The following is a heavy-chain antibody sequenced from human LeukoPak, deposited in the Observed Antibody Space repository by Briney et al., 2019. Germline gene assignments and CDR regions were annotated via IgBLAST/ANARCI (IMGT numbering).Heavy chain of an antibody. CDR3: AKDRHAPGRYCSSTTCFPFDS. D-gene: IGHD2-2*01. CDR2: ISSSSSYI. Sequence: GALRLSCAASGFPFSSYEMNWVRQAPGKGLEWVSSISSSSSYIYYADSVKGRFTVSRDNAKNSLYLQMNSLRAEDTAVYYCAKDRHAPGRYCSSTTCFPFDSWGQGTLVTVSS. CDR1: GFPFSSYE. J-gene: IGHJ5*01. V-gene: IGHV3-21*04.